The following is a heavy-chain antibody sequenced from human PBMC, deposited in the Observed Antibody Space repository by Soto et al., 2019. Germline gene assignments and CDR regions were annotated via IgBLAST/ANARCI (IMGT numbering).Heavy chain of an antibody. CDR3: AKQFDLGGLEYY. V-gene: IGHV3-30*18. CDR1: GFTFSDHG. Sequence: QVQLVESGGGVVQPGTSLRLSCAASGFTFSDHGMHWVRQAPGKGLEWVAVISHDGNSKYYGDSVKGRFTVSRDNSNNMAYLQMNSLRLEDTAMYYCAKQFDLGGLEYYWGQGTLGTVSS. J-gene: IGHJ4*02. CDR2: ISHDGNSK. D-gene: IGHD1-1*01.